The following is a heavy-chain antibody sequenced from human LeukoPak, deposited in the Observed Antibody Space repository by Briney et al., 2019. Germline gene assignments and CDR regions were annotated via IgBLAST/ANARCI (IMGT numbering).Heavy chain of an antibody. V-gene: IGHV4-59*01. Sequence: SETLSLTCTVSGGSISSYYCSWIRQPPGKGLERIRYIYYSGSTNYNPSPKSRVTISVDTSKNQFSLKLSSVTAADTAVYYCGSYDFWSGSDITWGQGTLVTVSS. CDR3: GSYDFWSGSDIT. J-gene: IGHJ5*02. D-gene: IGHD3-3*01. CDR1: GGSISSYY. CDR2: IYYSGST.